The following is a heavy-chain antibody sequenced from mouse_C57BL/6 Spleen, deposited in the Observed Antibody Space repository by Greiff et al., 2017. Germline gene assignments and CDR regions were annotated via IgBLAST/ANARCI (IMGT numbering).Heavy chain of an antibody. CDR3: SRGADLYFCV. V-gene: IGHV1-76*01. CDR1: GYTFTDYY. CDR2: IYPGSGNT. Sequence: QVQLQQSGAELVRPGASVTLSCKASGYTFTDYYINWVKQRPGQGLEWIARIYPGSGNTYYNEKFKGKATLTAEKFSSTAYMQLSSLTSEDSAVYFCSRGADLYFCVWGTGTTVTVSS. J-gene: IGHJ1*03. D-gene: IGHD3-3*01.